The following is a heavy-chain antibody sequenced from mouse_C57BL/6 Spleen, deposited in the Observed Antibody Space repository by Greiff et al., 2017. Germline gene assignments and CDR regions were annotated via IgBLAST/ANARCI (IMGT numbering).Heavy chain of an antibody. CDR3: TRYDYYAMDY. CDR1: GYTFTDYE. CDR2: IDPETGGT. V-gene: IGHV1-15*01. J-gene: IGHJ4*01. Sequence: VQRVESGAELVRPGASVTLSCKASGYTFTDYEMHWVKQTPVHGLEWIGAIDPETGGTAYNQKFKGKAILTADKSSSTAYMELRSLTSEDSAVYYCTRYDYYAMDYWGQGTSVTVSS.